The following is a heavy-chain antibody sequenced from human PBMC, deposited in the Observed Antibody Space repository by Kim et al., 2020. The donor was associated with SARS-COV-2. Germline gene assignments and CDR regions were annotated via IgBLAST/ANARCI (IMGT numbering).Heavy chain of an antibody. J-gene: IGHJ4*02. CDR2: IWYDGSKK. CDR3: ARLYGTTIDY. D-gene: IGHD4-17*01. CDR1: GFSFSGHG. Sequence: GGSLRLSCAASGFSFSGHGMHWLRQAPGKGLEWVALIWYDGSKKYYGDSVKGRFTISRDNSRNTLYLQMNSLGAEDTAVYYCARLYGTTIDYWGQGTPVT. V-gene: IGHV3-33*01.